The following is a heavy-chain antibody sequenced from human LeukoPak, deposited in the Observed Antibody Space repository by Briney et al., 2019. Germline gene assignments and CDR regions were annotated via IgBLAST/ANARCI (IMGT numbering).Heavy chain of an antibody. CDR1: GGSISSSSYY. CDR2: IYYSGST. D-gene: IGHD3-3*01. J-gene: IGHJ5*02. CDR3: ARRSYDFWSGYPYNWFDP. Sequence: SETLSLACTVSGGSISSSSYYWGWIRQPPGKGLEWIGSIYYSGSTYYNPSLKSRVTISVDTSKNQFSLKLSSVTAADTAVYYCARRSYDFWSGYPYNWFDPWGQGTLVTVSS. V-gene: IGHV4-39*01.